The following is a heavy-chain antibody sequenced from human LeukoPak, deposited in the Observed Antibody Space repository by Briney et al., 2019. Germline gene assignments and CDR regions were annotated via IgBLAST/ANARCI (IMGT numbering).Heavy chain of an antibody. D-gene: IGHD4-17*01. J-gene: IGHJ6*03. CDR1: GFTFSSYE. V-gene: IGHV3-48*03. CDR3: ARYGDYVGSYYYYYMDV. CDR2: ISSSGSTI. Sequence: GGSLRLPCAASGFTFSSYEMNWVRQAPGKGLEWVSYISSSGSTIYYADSVKGRFTISRDNAKNSLYLQMNSLRAEDTAVYYCARYGDYVGSYYYYYMDVWGKGTTVTVSS.